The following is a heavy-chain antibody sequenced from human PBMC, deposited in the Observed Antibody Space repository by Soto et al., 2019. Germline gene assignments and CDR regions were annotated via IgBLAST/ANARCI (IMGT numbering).Heavy chain of an antibody. CDR2: ISKDGST. D-gene: IGHD3-10*01. CDR3: TRDSSYYGSGRGVLDY. Sequence: VHLVESGGDLVQPGGSLRLSCAISGFAVNNDYVSWVRQAPGKGLEWVSVISKDGSTVYADSVQGRFFVSRDATRNIVFLQMNSLRVEDTAVYHCTRDSSYYGSGRGVLDYWGQGTLVTVSS. CDR1: GFAVNNDY. J-gene: IGHJ4*02. V-gene: IGHV3-66*01.